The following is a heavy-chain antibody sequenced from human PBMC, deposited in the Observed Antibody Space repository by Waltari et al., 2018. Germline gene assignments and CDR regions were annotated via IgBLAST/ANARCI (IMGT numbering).Heavy chain of an antibody. D-gene: IGHD4-17*01. CDR3: AKDPLNDYGGWDDF. CDR1: GFIFRSNG. Sequence: EVQLLESGGTLVQPGGSLRLSCAASGFIFRSNGLSWVSQAPGKGLEWVSSISGSGDNTYYADSVKGRFTISRDNSMNTLYLQMNSLRVEDSAVYYCAKDPLNDYGGWDDFWGQGTLVTVSS. CDR2: ISGSGDNT. J-gene: IGHJ4*02. V-gene: IGHV3-23*01.